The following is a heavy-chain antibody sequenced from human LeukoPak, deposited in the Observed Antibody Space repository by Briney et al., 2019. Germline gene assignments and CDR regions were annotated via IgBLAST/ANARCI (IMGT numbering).Heavy chain of an antibody. CDR2: VSSGFHA. J-gene: IGHJ4*02. CDR3: VREARGYYYTYFDY. V-gene: IGHV3-13*01. D-gene: IGHD3-22*01. CDR1: GFTLGSHD. Sequence: GGSLRLSCTASGFTLGSHDMHWVRQIPGQGLEWVAAVSSGFHAFFADSVQGRFTVSREDARNSLYLQMNSLRAGDTAVYYCVREARGYYYTYFDYWGQGTLVTVSS.